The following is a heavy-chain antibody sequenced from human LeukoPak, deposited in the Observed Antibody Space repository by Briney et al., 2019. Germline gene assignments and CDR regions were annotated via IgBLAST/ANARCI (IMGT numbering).Heavy chain of an antibody. Sequence: PSETLSLTCAVYGGSFSGYYWSWIRQPPGKGLEWIGEINHSGSTNYNPSLKSRVTISVDTSKNQFSLKLSSVTAADTAVYYCARSAKQWLVNWFDTWGQGTLVTVSS. CDR2: INHSGST. CDR3: ARSAKQWLVNWFDT. V-gene: IGHV4-34*01. J-gene: IGHJ5*02. D-gene: IGHD6-19*01. CDR1: GGSFSGYY.